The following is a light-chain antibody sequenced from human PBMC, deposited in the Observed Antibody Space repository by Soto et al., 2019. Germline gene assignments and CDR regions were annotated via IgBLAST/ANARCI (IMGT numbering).Light chain of an antibody. CDR3: SSYTSSSTGV. CDR2: DVS. V-gene: IGLV2-14*01. CDR1: SSDVEGYKY. Sequence: QSALTQPASVSGSPGQSITISCTETSSDVEGYKYVSWYQQHPGKAPKLMIYDVSNRPSGVSNRFSGSKSVKTASLTISGLQVEDDADYYCSSYTSSSTGVFVTGTKVTVL. J-gene: IGLJ1*01.